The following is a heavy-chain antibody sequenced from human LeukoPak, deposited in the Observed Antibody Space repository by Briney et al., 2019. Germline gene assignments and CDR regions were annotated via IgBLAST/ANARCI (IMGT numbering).Heavy chain of an antibody. Sequence: SETLSLTCAVYGGSSSGYYWSWIRQPPGKGLEWIGEINHSGSTNYNPSLKSRVTISVDTSKNQFSLKLSSVTAADTAVYYCARGLGVADYWGQGTLVTVSS. CDR2: INHSGST. V-gene: IGHV4-34*01. D-gene: IGHD2-21*01. J-gene: IGHJ4*02. CDR3: ARGLGVADY. CDR1: GGSSSGYY.